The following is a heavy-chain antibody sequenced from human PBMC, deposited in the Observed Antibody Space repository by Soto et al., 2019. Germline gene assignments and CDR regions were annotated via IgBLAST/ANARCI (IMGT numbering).Heavy chain of an antibody. J-gene: IGHJ5*02. CDR1: GFTFSSYA. Sequence: EVQLLESGGGLVQPGGSLRLSCAASGFTFSSYAMSWVRQAPGKGLEWVSAISGSGGSTYYADSVKGRFTISRDNSKNTLYLQMNSLRAEDTAVYYCAKDSVYYDFWGGLDWFDPWGQGTLVTVSS. V-gene: IGHV3-23*01. CDR3: AKDSVYYDFWGGLDWFDP. CDR2: ISGSGGST. D-gene: IGHD3-3*01.